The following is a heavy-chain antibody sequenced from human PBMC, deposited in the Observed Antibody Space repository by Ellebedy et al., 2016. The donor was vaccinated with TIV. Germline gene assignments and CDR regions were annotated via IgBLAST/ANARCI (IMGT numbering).Heavy chain of an antibody. Sequence: SETLSLTXTVSGGSISSSSYYWGWIRQPPGKGLEWIGSIYYSGSTYYNPSLKSRVTISVDTSKNQFSLKMSSVTAADTAVYYCARQRDGYKDWYFDPWGRGTLVTVSS. J-gene: IGHJ2*01. CDR3: ARQRDGYKDWYFDP. D-gene: IGHD5-24*01. CDR1: GGSISSSSYY. V-gene: IGHV4-39*01. CDR2: IYYSGST.